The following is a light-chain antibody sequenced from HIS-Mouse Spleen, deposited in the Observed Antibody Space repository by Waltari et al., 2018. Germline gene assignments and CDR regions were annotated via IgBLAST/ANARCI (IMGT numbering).Light chain of an antibody. CDR2: LNSDGSH. CDR3: QTWGTGIPWV. Sequence: QLVLTQSPSASASLGASVKPTCTLSSGHSSYPIAWHQQQPEKGPRYLMKLNSDGSHSKGDGIPDRFSGSSSGAERYLTISSLQSEDEADYYCQTWGTGIPWVFGGGTKLTVL. V-gene: IGLV4-69*01. CDR1: SGHSSYP. J-gene: IGLJ3*02.